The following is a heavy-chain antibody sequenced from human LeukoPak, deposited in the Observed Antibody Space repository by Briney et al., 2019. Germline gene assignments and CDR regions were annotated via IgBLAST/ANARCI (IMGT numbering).Heavy chain of an antibody. V-gene: IGHV1-2*02. Sequence: ASMKVSCKASGYTFTGYYLHWVRQAPGQGLEWMGRINPNTGGTNYGQQFQGRVTMTRDTSISTAYMELSRLRSDDTAVYYCARTYCGGDCYPTTYFDYWGQGTLVTVSS. CDR1: GYTFTGYY. D-gene: IGHD2-21*02. J-gene: IGHJ4*02. CDR3: ARTYCGGDCYPTTYFDY. CDR2: INPNTGGT.